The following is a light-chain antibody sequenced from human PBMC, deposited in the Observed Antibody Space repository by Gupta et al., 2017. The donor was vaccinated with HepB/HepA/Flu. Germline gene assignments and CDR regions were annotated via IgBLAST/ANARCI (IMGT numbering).Light chain of an antibody. V-gene: IGLV1-51*01. J-gene: IGLJ2*01. CDR3: GTWDRSLSGLV. Sequence: QSVLTQPPSVSAAPGQKVTISCSGRSSNIGNNFVSWYQVFPGTAPSLLLYDNNKRPSGIPDRSAASRSGTAATLDTSGLETGDGADYYCGTWDRSLSGLVFGGGTKVTVL. CDR2: DNN. CDR1: SSNIGNNF.